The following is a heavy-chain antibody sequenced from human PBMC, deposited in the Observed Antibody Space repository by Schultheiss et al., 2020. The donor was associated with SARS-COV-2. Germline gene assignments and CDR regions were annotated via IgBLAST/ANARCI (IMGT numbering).Heavy chain of an antibody. CDR2: IYYSGGT. CDR1: SGSLIPYY. Sequence: SETLSLTCTVSSGSLIPYYWSWIRQPPGKGLEWIGYIYYSGGTNYSPSLKSRVTISVDTSKNQFSLKLSSVTAADTAVYYCARDQRYCSGGSCYVRGRHGMDVWGQGTTVTVSS. V-gene: IGHV4-59*12. J-gene: IGHJ6*02. D-gene: IGHD2-15*01. CDR3: ARDQRYCSGGSCYVRGRHGMDV.